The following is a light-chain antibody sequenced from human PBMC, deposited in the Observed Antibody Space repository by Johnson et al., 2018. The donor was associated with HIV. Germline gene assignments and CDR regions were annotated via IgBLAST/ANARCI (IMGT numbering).Light chain of an antibody. CDR1: NSNIGNNY. Sequence: QSVLTQPPSVSAAPGQKVTISCSGRNSNIGNNYVSWYQHLPGTAPKLLIYDNDQRPSGIPDRFSASKSGTSATLDITGLQPGDGADYYCGIWDTSLSTGGVFGTGTKVTVL. CDR3: GIWDTSLSTGGV. V-gene: IGLV1-51*01. CDR2: DND. J-gene: IGLJ1*01.